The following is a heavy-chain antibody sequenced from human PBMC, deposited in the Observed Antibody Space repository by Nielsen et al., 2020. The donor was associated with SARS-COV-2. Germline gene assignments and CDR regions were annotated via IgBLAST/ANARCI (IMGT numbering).Heavy chain of an antibody. J-gene: IGHJ3*02. V-gene: IGHV4-59*08. CDR3: ARLSYYYDSSGYSLGAAFDI. CDR1: ADSINSYY. D-gene: IGHD3-22*01. CDR2: VYYTGST. Sequence: SETLSLTCTVSADSINSYYWNWLRQPPGKGLEWIGYVYYTGSTNYNPSLKSRVTISVDTSKNQFSLKLSSVTAADTAVYYCARLSYYYDSSGYSLGAAFDIWGQGTMVTVSS.